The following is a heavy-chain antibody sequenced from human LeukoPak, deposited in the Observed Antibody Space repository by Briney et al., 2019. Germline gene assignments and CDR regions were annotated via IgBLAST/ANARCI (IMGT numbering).Heavy chain of an antibody. D-gene: IGHD4-17*01. J-gene: IGHJ5*02. V-gene: IGHV4-59*12. Sequence: SETLSLTCTVSGGSISSYYWSWIRQPPGKGLEWIGSIYYSGSTYYNPSLKSRVTISVDTSKNQFSLKLSSVTAADTAVYYCASDQTTVTTHMRFRWFDPWGQGALVTVSS. CDR1: GGSISSYY. CDR2: IYYSGST. CDR3: ASDQTTVTTHMRFRWFDP.